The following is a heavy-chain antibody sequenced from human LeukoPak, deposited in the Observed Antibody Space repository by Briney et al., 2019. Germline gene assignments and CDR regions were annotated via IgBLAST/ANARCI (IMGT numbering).Heavy chain of an antibody. CDR2: INPNSGGT. CDR3: ARVGYYESSGYYEY. J-gene: IGHJ4*02. D-gene: IGHD3-22*01. CDR1: GYTFTSYY. V-gene: IGHV1-2*06. Sequence: GASVTVSCKASGYTFTSYYMHWVRQAPGQGLEWMGRINPNSGGTNYAQKFQGRVTMTRDTSISTVYMELSRLRSDDTAVYYCARVGYYESSGYYEYWGQGTLVTVSS.